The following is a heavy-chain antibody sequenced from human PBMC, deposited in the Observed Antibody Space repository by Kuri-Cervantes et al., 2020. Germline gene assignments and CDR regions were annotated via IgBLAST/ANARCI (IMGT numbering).Heavy chain of an antibody. Sequence: GESLKISCAASGFTFSSYAMSWVRQAPGKGLEWASAISGSGGSTYYADSVKGRFTISRDNSKNTLYLQMNSLRAEDTAVYYCAKVSSGYWLFDYWGQGTLVTVSS. V-gene: IGHV3-23*01. D-gene: IGHD3-22*01. J-gene: IGHJ4*02. CDR1: GFTFSSYA. CDR2: ISGSGGST. CDR3: AKVSSGYWLFDY.